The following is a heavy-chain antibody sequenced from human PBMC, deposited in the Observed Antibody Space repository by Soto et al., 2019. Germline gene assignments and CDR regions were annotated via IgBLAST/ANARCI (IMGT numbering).Heavy chain of an antibody. CDR3: ARVGWKPNYFDY. V-gene: IGHV1-46*01. CDR1: GYTFTTYY. CDR2: INPSDSTT. J-gene: IGHJ4*02. Sequence: ASVKVSCKASGYTFTTYYMHWVRQAPGQGLEWMGIINPSDSTTSYAQKFQGRVTMTTDTSTSTVYMELSSLRSDDTAVYYCARVGWKPNYFDYWGQGTLVTVSS. D-gene: IGHD6-19*01.